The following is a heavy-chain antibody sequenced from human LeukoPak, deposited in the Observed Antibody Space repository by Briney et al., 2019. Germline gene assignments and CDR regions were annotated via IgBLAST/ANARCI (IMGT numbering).Heavy chain of an antibody. CDR1: GYTFTGHY. CDR3: ARESPPGDSSGSATWFDP. D-gene: IGHD3-22*01. J-gene: IGHJ5*02. V-gene: IGHV1-2*02. CDR2: INPNSGGT. Sequence: ASVKVSCKASGYTFTGHYMHWVRQAPGQGLEWMGWINPNSGGTNYAQKFQGRVTMTRDTSISTAYMELSRLRSDDTAVYYCARESPPGDSSGSATWFDPWGQGTLVTVSS.